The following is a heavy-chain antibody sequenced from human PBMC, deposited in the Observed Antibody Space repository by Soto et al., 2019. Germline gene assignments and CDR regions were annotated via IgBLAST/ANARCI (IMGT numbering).Heavy chain of an antibody. Sequence: PGGSLRLSCAASGFTFSSYGMHWVRQAPGKGLEWVAVIWYDGSNKYYADSVKGRFTISRDNSKNTLYLQMNSLRAEDTAVYYCARDSMRGSRGYSGYCMDVWGQGTTVTVSS. CDR2: IWYDGSNK. J-gene: IGHJ6*02. CDR1: GFTFSSYG. CDR3: ARDSMRGSRGYSGYCMDV. V-gene: IGHV3-33*01. D-gene: IGHD5-12*01.